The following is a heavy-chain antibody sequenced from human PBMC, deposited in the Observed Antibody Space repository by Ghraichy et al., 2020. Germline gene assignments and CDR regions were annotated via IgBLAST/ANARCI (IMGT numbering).Heavy chain of an antibody. CDR1: GYSFTNYW. J-gene: IGHJ4*02. V-gene: IGHV5-51*01. Sequence: GESLNISCKGSGYSFTNYWIGWVRKRPGKGLDWRAIINPVDSDKRYSPAIQGQVTISAEKSIRTTYLQWSSLKASDTAMYYCARRVAATGQPFDYWGQGTLVTVSS. CDR2: INPVDSDK. CDR3: ARRVAATGQPFDY. D-gene: IGHD6-13*01.